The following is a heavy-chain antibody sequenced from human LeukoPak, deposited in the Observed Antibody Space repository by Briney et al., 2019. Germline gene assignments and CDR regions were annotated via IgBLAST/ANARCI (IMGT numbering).Heavy chain of an antibody. CDR2: INPNSGGT. Sequence: GASVKVSCKASGYTFTGYSMHWVRQAPGQGLEWMGWINPNSGGTNYAQKFQGRVTMTRDTSISTAYMELSRLRSDDTAVYYCARSLVGTHREGAFDIWGQGTMVTVSS. CDR3: ARSLVGTHREGAFDI. V-gene: IGHV1-2*02. D-gene: IGHD1-26*01. CDR1: GYTFTGYS. J-gene: IGHJ3*02.